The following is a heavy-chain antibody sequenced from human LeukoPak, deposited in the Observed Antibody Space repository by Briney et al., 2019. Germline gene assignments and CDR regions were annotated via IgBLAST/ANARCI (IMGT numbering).Heavy chain of an antibody. V-gene: IGHV4-4*02. J-gene: IGHJ4*02. CDR2: IYHSGST. CDR3: ARDRSYDPNYYFDY. D-gene: IGHD3-22*01. CDR1: GGSISSSNW. Sequence: PSGTLSLTCAVSGGSISSSNWWSWVRQPPGKGLEWIGEIYHSGSTNYNPSLKSRVTISVDKSKNQFSLKLSSVTAADTAVYYCARDRSYDPNYYFDYWGQGTLVTVSS.